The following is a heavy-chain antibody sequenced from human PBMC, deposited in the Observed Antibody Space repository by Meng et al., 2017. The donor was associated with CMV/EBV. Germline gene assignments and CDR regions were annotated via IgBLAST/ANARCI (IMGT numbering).Heavy chain of an antibody. V-gene: IGHV4-34*01. D-gene: IGHD2-8*02. J-gene: IGHJ6*02. CDR2: INHSGST. Sequence: SETLSLTCAVYGGSFSGYYWSWIRQPPGKGLEWIGEINHSGSTNYNPSLKSRVTISVDTSKNQFSLKLSSVTAADTAVYYCARGLLGRMSYGMDVWAKGPRSPSP. CDR1: GGSFSGYY. CDR3: ARGLLGRMSYGMDV.